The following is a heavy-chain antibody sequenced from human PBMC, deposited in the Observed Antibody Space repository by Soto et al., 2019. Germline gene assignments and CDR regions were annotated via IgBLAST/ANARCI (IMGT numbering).Heavy chain of an antibody. V-gene: IGHV3-74*01. Sequence: VQRAEDGGGFVQPGWSLRLSCAASGFTVISHWTHWVRQAPGTGLAGVPRIIGDGHEITYADSVTGRFTIASDKAESRGILQMTSLRAEGPAVYHVVRRDVPGNDSHFDYWGQGTVVNVS. CDR2: IIGDGHEI. J-gene: IGHJ4*02. CDR3: VRRDVPGNDSHFDY. D-gene: IGHD3-22*01. CDR1: GFTVISHW.